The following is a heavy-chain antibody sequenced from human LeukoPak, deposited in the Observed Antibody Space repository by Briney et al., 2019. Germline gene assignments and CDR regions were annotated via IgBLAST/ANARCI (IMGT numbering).Heavy chain of an antibody. D-gene: IGHD6-19*01. CDR2: MLNSGST. CDR3: ARNQLGSGWHSSAY. V-gene: IGHV4-59*01. Sequence: PSETLSLTCTVSGGSISSYYWTWIRQPPGKGLEWIGYMLNSGSTNYNPSLKSRVTISADTSKNQVSLKLSSVTAADTAVYYCARNQLGSGWHSSAYWGQGTLVTVSS. J-gene: IGHJ4*02. CDR1: GGSISSYY.